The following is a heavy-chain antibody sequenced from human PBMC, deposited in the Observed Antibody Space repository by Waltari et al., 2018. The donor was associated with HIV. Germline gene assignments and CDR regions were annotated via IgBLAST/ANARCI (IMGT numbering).Heavy chain of an antibody. V-gene: IGHV3-23*01. J-gene: IGHJ6*02. D-gene: IGHD2-21*01. Sequence: EVQLLESGGGLVQHGGSPRLPRAAPGFPLTSVATRWVRQAQGKGLEWVSSISGSGGSTYYADSVKGRFTISRDNSKNTLYLQMNSLRAEDTAVYYCAKGCGSGYYYYGMDVWGQGTTVTVSS. CDR2: ISGSGGST. CDR3: AKGCGSGYYYYGMDV. CDR1: GFPLTSVA.